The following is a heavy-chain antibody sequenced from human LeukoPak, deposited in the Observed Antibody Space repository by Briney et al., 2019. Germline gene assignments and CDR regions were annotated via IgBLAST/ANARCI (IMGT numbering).Heavy chain of an antibody. CDR2: IFTSGNT. V-gene: IGHV4-4*07. Sequence: PSETLSLTCTVSGGSISRYYWSWIRQPPGKGLEWIGRIFTSGNTNYNPSLKSRVTLSVDTSKIHFSLNLSSLTAADTAVYYCARVRRWSGQAGEYYYMDVWGKGTTVTISS. D-gene: IGHD3-16*01. J-gene: IGHJ6*03. CDR1: GGSISRYY. CDR3: ARVRRWSGQAGEYYYMDV.